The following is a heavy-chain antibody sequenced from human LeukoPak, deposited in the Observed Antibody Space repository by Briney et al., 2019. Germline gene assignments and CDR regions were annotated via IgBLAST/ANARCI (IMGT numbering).Heavy chain of an antibody. V-gene: IGHV1-69*13. Sequence: SVKVSCKASGGTFSSYALTWVRQAPGQGLEWMGGIIPIFGTANYAQKFQGRVTITADESTNTAYMELSSLRSDDTAVYYCARGRACGSPSISELCYYYYYMDVWGKGTTVTISS. D-gene: IGHD1-26*01. CDR3: ARGRACGSPSISELCYYYYYMDV. CDR2: IIPIFGTA. J-gene: IGHJ6*03. CDR1: GGTFSSYA.